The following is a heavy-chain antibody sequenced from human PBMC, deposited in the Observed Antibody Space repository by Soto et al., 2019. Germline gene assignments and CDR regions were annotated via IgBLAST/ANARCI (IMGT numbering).Heavy chain of an antibody. CDR1: GYRFTSYW. Sequence: PGESLKISCKGSGYRFTSYWIGWVRQMPGKGLEWMGIIYPGDSDTRYSPSFQGQVTISADKSISTAYLQWSSLKASDTAMYYCATGRDGSYYYYYGMDVWGQGTTVTVSS. CDR2: IYPGDSDT. CDR3: ATGRDGSYYYYYGMDV. V-gene: IGHV5-51*01. D-gene: IGHD2-15*01. J-gene: IGHJ6*02.